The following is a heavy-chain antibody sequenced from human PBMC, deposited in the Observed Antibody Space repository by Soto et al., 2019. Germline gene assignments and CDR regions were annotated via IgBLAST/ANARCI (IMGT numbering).Heavy chain of an antibody. V-gene: IGHV1-18*01. J-gene: IGHJ5*02. CDR3: ARDPHEFWTSYWFDP. CDR1: GYTFNTYG. D-gene: IGHD3-3*01. CDR2: ISAYDGKT. Sequence: ASVKVSCKTSGYTFNTYGINWVRQAPGQGLELMGWISAYDGKTTYAEKFQGRVTMTTDTSTSTAYMELRSLRSDDTAIYYCARDPHEFWTSYWFDPWGQGTPVTVSS.